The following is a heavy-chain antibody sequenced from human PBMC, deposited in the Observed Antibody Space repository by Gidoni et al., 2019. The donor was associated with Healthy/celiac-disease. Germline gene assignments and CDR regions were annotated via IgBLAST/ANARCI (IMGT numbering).Heavy chain of an antibody. D-gene: IGHD1-26*01. CDR2: ISSSSSYI. Sequence: EVQLVESGGGLVKPGGSLRLSCAASGFPFSSYSMNWVRQAPGKGLEWVSSISSSSSYIYYADSVKGRFTISRDNAKNSLYLQMNSLRAEDTAVYYCARDRPLIVGATKSAFDIWGQGTMVTVSS. CDR3: ARDRPLIVGATKSAFDI. J-gene: IGHJ3*02. CDR1: GFPFSSYS. V-gene: IGHV3-21*01.